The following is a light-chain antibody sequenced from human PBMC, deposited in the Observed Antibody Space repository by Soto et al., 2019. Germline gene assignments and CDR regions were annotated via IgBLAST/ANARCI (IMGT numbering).Light chain of an antibody. CDR1: QSVSSN. V-gene: IGKV3-15*01. CDR2: DAS. CDR3: QQYHNWPWA. Sequence: EIVMTQSPATLSVSPGGRAALSCRASQSVSSNLAWYQQKPGQAPRLLIYDASTRAAGIPARLSGSGSGTEFTLTISSLQSEDFAVYSCQQYHNWPWAFGQGTKVEI. J-gene: IGKJ1*01.